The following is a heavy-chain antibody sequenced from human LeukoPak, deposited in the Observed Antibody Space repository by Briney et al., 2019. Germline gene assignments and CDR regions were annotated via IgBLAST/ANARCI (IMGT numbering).Heavy chain of an antibody. CDR1: GYTFTSYG. J-gene: IGHJ4*02. D-gene: IGHD6-13*01. Sequence: ASVTVSCKASGYTFTSYGISWVRQAPGQGLEWTGWISTYNGNTNYAQNLQDRVTMTTDTSTSTASMELRSLRSDDTAMYYCARDPRNGYSSSWYVDYWGQGTLVTVSS. CDR3: ARDPRNGYSSSWYVDY. V-gene: IGHV1-18*01. CDR2: ISTYNGNT.